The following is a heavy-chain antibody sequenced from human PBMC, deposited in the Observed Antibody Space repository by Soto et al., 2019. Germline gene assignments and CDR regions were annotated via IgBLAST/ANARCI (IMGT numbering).Heavy chain of an antibody. J-gene: IGHJ4*02. Sequence: SETLSLTCAVSGYSISSGYYWGWIRQPPGKGLEWIGSIYHSGSTYYNPSLKSRVTISVDTSKNQFSLKLSSVTAADTAVYYCARAPKYSSGWYSNDYWGKGTLVTVSS. CDR1: GYSISSGYY. CDR3: ARAPKYSSGWYSNDY. V-gene: IGHV4-38-2*01. D-gene: IGHD6-19*01. CDR2: IYHSGST.